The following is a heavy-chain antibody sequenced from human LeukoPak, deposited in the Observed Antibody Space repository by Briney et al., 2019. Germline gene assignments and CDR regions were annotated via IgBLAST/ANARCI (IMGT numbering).Heavy chain of an antibody. J-gene: IGHJ4*02. CDR2: IRYDGSNK. V-gene: IGHV3-30*02. Sequence: GGSLRLSCAASGFTFSSYGMHWVRQAPGKGLEWVAFIRYDGSNKYYADSVKGRFTISRDNSKNTLYLQMNSLRAEDTAVYYCAREFYYGSGSNIDYWGQGTLVTVSS. CDR3: AREFYYGSGSNIDY. D-gene: IGHD3-10*01. CDR1: GFTFSSYG.